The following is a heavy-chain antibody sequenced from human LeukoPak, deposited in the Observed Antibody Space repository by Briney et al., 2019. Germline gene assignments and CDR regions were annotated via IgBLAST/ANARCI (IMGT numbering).Heavy chain of an antibody. Sequence: GGSLRLSCAASGFTFSSYSMNWVRQAPGKGLEWVSSISSSSYIYYADSVKGRFTISRDNAKNSLYLQMNSLRAEDTAVYYCARAHSGYCSSTSCYSNWFDPWGQGTLVTVSS. D-gene: IGHD2-2*03. J-gene: IGHJ5*02. CDR2: ISSSSYI. V-gene: IGHV3-21*01. CDR1: GFTFSSYS. CDR3: ARAHSGYCSSTSCYSNWFDP.